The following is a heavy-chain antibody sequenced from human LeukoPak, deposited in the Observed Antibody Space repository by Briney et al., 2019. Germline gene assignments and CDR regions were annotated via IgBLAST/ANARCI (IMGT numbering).Heavy chain of an antibody. CDR3: ARTIGGYYYDSSGYQYYFDY. Sequence: KPGGSLRLSCAASGFTFSSYSMNWVRQAPGKGLEWVSSISSSSSYIYYADSVKGRFTISRDNAKNSLYLQMNSLRAEDTAVYYCARTIGGYYYDSSGYQYYFDYWGQGTLVTVSS. V-gene: IGHV3-21*01. CDR2: ISSSSSYI. J-gene: IGHJ4*02. D-gene: IGHD3-22*01. CDR1: GFTFSSYS.